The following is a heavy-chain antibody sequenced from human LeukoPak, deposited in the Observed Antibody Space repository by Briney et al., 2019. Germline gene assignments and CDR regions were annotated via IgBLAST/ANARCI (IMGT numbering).Heavy chain of an antibody. CDR1: GFTFSSYS. D-gene: IGHD4-23*01. CDR3: ARVARWYYFDY. J-gene: IGHJ4*02. CDR2: IRSSSSTI. Sequence: GGSLRLSCAASGFTFSSYSMNWVRQAPGKWLEWVSYIRSSSSTIYYADSVKGRFTISRDNAKNSLYLQINSLTAEDTAVSYCARVARWYYFDYWGQGTLVTVSS. V-gene: IGHV3-48*01.